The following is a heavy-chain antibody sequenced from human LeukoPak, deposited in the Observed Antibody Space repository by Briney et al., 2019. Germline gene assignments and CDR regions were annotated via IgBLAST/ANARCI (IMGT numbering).Heavy chain of an antibody. Sequence: PGGSLRLSCAASGFTFSGYTMNWVRQAPGKGLEWISSISTSRYIYYADSVKGRFTISRDNAKNSLYLQMNSLRAEDTAVYYCARDRAGISMANCSDPWGQGTLVTVSS. J-gene: IGHJ5*02. V-gene: IGHV3-21*01. D-gene: IGHD2/OR15-2a*01. CDR2: ISTSRYI. CDR3: ARDRAGISMANCSDP. CDR1: GFTFSGYT.